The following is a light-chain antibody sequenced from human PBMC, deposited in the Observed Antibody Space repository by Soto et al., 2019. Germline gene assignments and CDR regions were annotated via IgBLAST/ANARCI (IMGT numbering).Light chain of an antibody. Sequence: QSVLSQPPSASSTPGQRVTSSCSGSSSNIGSKTVNWYQHLPGAAPKLLIFGNHQRASGVPDRFSGSRSGTSASLAISGVQSDDEGDYYCATWDDSLYVVFGGGTKLTVL. V-gene: IGLV1-44*01. CDR3: ATWDDSLYVV. CDR1: SSNIGSKT. CDR2: GNH. J-gene: IGLJ3*02.